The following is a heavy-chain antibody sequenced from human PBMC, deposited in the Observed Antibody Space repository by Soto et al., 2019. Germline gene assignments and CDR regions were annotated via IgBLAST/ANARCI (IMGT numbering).Heavy chain of an antibody. CDR1: GGTFGSYA. D-gene: IGHD2-15*01. CDR3: AKIRWTISLQEEDAI. J-gene: IGHJ4*02. Sequence: QVQLVQSGAEVKNPGSSVKVSCKSSGGTFGSYAISWGRQAPGQGLEWVGGVIPIFGTPHYAQKFHGRVTITADIPTSTAYLELSSLKSADTAVYYCAKIRWTISLQEEDAIWGQGTLVTVSS. CDR2: VIPIFGTP. V-gene: IGHV1-69*06.